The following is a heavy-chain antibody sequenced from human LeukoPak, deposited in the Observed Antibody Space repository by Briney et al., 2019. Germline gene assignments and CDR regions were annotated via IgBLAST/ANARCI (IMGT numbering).Heavy chain of an antibody. D-gene: IGHD6-19*01. J-gene: IGHJ4*02. CDR2: MYSSGST. CDR3: AREGGPYSSTLRGQ. Sequence: GGSLRLSCAVSGFTVSGNYMSWVRQAPGRGLEWVSVMYSSGSTDYADSVKGRLTISRDNSKNTLYLQMNSLRVEDTAVYYCAREGGPYSSTLRGQWGQGTLVTVSS. V-gene: IGHV3-53*01. CDR1: GFTVSGNY.